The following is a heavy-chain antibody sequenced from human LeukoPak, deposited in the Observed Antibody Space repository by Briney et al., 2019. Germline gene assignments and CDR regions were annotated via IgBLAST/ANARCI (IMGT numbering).Heavy chain of an antibody. CDR3: ARGAGDSSGYYDFDY. CDR1: GFTFSSYS. D-gene: IGHD3-22*01. Sequence: GGSLRLSCAASGFTFSSYSMNWVRQAPGKGLECVSSISSSSSYIYYADSVKGRFTISRDNAKNSLYLQMNSLRAGDTAVYYCARGAGDSSGYYDFDYWGQGTLATVSS. J-gene: IGHJ4*02. CDR2: ISSSSSYI. V-gene: IGHV3-21*01.